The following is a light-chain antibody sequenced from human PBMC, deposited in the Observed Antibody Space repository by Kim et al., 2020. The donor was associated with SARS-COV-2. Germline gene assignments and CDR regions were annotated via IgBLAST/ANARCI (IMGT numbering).Light chain of an antibody. V-gene: IGKV3-11*01. CDR2: DAS. J-gene: IGKJ5*01. CDR3: QQRSNWS. Sequence: LSLSPGKSATLSCRASQSVSSYLAWYQQKPGQAPRLLIYDASNGATGIPARFSGSGSGTDFTLTISSLEPEDFAVYYCQQRSNWSFGQGTRLEIK. CDR1: QSVSSY.